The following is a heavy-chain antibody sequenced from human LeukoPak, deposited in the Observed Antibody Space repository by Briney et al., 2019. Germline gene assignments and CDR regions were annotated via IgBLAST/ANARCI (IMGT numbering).Heavy chain of an antibody. Sequence: SETLSLTCTVSGGSISSSSYYWGWIRQPPGKGLEWIGSIYYSGSTYYNPSLKSRVTISVDTSKNQFSLKLSSVTAADTAVYYCASEGYCSSTSCYGEPANWFDPWGQGTLVTVSS. CDR2: IYYSGST. V-gene: IGHV4-39*07. D-gene: IGHD2-2*01. CDR1: GGSISSSSYY. J-gene: IGHJ5*02. CDR3: ASEGYCSSTSCYGEPANWFDP.